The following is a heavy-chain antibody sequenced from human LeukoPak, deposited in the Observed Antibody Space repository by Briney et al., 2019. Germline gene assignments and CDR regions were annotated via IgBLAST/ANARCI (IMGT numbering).Heavy chain of an antibody. CDR3: ARDPATVLDAFDI. CDR1: GGSISGGDYY. CDR2: IYYIGTT. J-gene: IGHJ3*02. V-gene: IGHV4-30-4*01. D-gene: IGHD5-18*01. Sequence: PSQTLSLTCTVSGGSISGGDYYWSWIRQAPGKGLEWIGYIYYIGTTNYNPSLKSRVTISADTSKNHFSLKLSSVTAADTAVYYCARDPATVLDAFDIWGQGTMVTVSS.